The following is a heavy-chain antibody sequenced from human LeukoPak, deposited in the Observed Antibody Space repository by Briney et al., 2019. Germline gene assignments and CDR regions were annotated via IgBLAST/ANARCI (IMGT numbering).Heavy chain of an antibody. CDR1: GYSFTSYW. Sequence: GESLKISCKGSGYSFTSYWIGWVRQMPGKGLEWMGIIYPGDSDTRYGPSFQGQVTISADKSISTAYLQWSSLKASDTAMYYCARPYPPYCGGDCYSDRAFDIWGQGTMVTVSS. V-gene: IGHV5-51*01. CDR3: ARPYPPYCGGDCYSDRAFDI. CDR2: IYPGDSDT. D-gene: IGHD2-21*02. J-gene: IGHJ3*02.